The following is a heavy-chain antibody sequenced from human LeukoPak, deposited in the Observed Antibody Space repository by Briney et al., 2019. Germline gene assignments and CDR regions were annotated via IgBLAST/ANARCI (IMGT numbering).Heavy chain of an antibody. D-gene: IGHD2/OR15-2a*01. J-gene: IGHJ4*02. CDR1: GFTFSRYA. CDR3: ATYLRSGPIDS. Sequence: PGGSLRLSCAASGFTFSRYAMSWVRQPPGKGLEWVSAISGSGDSTYYTDSVQGRFTISRDNSKNTLYLQMNSLRGEDTAVYYCATYLRSGPIDSWGQGTLDTVSS. V-gene: IGHV3-23*01. CDR2: ISGSGDST.